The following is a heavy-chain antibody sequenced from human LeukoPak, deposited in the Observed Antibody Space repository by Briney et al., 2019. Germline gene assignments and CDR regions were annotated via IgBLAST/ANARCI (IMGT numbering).Heavy chain of an antibody. D-gene: IGHD2/OR15-2a*01. J-gene: IGHJ6*02. CDR1: RFTFSSYS. CDR3: TRIVLTPPYGMDV. Sequence: GGSLRLSCVASRFTFSSYSMTWVRRAPGTGLEWVSSISFGGGHIFYTDSVKGRFTIFRDDSKNSLYLEMNSLRAEDTAVYFCTRIVLTPPYGMDVWGQGTTVTVSS. V-gene: IGHV3-21*01. CDR2: ISFGGGHI.